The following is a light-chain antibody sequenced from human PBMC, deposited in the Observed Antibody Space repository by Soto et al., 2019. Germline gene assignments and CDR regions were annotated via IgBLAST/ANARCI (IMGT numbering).Light chain of an antibody. J-gene: IGKJ2*01. Sequence: EIVLTQYPDTLSLSPGERATLSCRASQSVSSYLAWYQQKPGQAPRLLIYDASNRATGIPARFSGSGSGTDFTLTISSLEPEDFAVYYCQQRSNWTPYTFGQGTKLEIK. CDR3: QQRSNWTPYT. CDR1: QSVSSY. V-gene: IGKV3-11*01. CDR2: DAS.